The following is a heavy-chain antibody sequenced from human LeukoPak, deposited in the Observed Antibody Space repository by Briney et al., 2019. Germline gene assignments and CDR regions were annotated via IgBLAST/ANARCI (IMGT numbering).Heavy chain of an antibody. D-gene: IGHD2-2*01. CDR2: IIPILGIA. Sequence: SVKVSCKASGGTFSSYAISWVRQAPGQGLEWMGRIIPILGIANYAQKFQGRVTITADKSTSTAYMELSSLRSEDTAVYYCASVPAASYWYFDLWGRGTLVTVSS. V-gene: IGHV1-69*04. CDR1: GGTFSSYA. J-gene: IGHJ2*01. CDR3: ASVPAASYWYFDL.